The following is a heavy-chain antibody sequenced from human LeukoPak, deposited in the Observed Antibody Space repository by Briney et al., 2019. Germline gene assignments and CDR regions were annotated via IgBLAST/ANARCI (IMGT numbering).Heavy chain of an antibody. CDR1: GFTFSSYE. CDR3: AKLASWVLAPNFYYFDY. J-gene: IGHJ4*02. Sequence: GGSLRLSCAASGFTFSSYEMNWVRQAPGKGLEWVSYISSSGSTIYYADSVKGRFTISRDNAKNSLYLQMNSLRAEDTAVYYCAKLASWVLAPNFYYFDYWGQGTLVTVSS. CDR2: ISSSGSTI. V-gene: IGHV3-48*03. D-gene: IGHD3-3*02.